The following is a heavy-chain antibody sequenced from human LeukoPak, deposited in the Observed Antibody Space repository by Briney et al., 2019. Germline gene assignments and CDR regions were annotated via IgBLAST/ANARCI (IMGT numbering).Heavy chain of an antibody. Sequence: SVKVSCKASGRTFSSYAISWVRQAPGQGLEWRGGIIPIFGTANYAQKFQGRVTITADESTSTAYMELSSLRSEDTAVYYCARDLLSPGVTTGVDAFDIWGQGTMVTVSS. J-gene: IGHJ3*02. CDR3: ARDLLSPGVTTGVDAFDI. V-gene: IGHV1-69*01. CDR2: IIPIFGTA. CDR1: GRTFSSYA. D-gene: IGHD4-17*01.